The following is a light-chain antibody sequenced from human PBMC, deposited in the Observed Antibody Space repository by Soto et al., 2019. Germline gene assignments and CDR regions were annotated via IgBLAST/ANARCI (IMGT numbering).Light chain of an antibody. V-gene: IGLV1-44*01. Sequence: QPVLTQPPSASGTPGQRVPISCSGSSSNIGSNNVNWYQQHPGTAPKLLIYSNNQRPSGVPDRFSGSKSGTSASLAISGLQSEDEADYYCAAWDDSLKGAVFGGGTKLTVL. CDR1: SSNIGSNN. CDR2: SNN. CDR3: AAWDDSLKGAV. J-gene: IGLJ3*02.